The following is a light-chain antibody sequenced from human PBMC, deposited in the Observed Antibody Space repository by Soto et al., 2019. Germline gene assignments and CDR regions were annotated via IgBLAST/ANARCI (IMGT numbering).Light chain of an antibody. CDR3: QSYDSSLSGWV. V-gene: IGLV1-40*01. Sequence: QPVLTQPPSVSGAPGQRVTISCTGSSGYDVHWYQQLPGIAPKLLIYGNSNRPPGVPDRFSGSKSGTSASLAITGLQAEDEADYYCQSYDSSLSGWVFGGGTKLTVL. CDR1: SGYD. J-gene: IGLJ3*02. CDR2: GNS.